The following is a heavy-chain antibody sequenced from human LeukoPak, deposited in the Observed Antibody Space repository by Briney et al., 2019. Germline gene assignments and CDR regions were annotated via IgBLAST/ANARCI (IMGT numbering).Heavy chain of an antibody. CDR2: IYPGDSDT. CDR1: GYSSTSYW. D-gene: IGHD2-8*01. CDR3: ARRQASCSNGVCYTLYDMDV. Sequence: GESLKISCQGSGYSSTSYWIGWVRQMPGKGLEWMGIIYPGDSDTRYSPSFQGQVTISADKSISTAYLQWSSLKASDTAMYYCARRQASCSNGVCYTLYDMDVWGQGTTVTVSS. V-gene: IGHV5-51*01. J-gene: IGHJ6*02.